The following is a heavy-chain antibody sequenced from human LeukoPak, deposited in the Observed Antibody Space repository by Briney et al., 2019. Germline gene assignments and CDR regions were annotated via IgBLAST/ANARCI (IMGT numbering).Heavy chain of an antibody. V-gene: IGHV3-30*14. J-gene: IGHJ3*01. CDR2: ISYDGSNE. D-gene: IGHD5-18*01. CDR1: GFTFSSYV. Sequence: AGGSLRLSCAASGFTFSSYVMHWVRQAPGKGVEWVAIISYDGSNEYYADSVKGRFTISRDNSKNTLYLQMNSLRAEDTAVYYCARGSGYSYGPGGDAFDFWGQGTMVTVSS. CDR3: ARGSGYSYGPGGDAFDF.